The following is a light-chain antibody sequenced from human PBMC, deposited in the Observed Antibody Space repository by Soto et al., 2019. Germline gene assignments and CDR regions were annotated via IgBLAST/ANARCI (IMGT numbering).Light chain of an antibody. Sequence: QSALTRARSVSGSPGQSVTISCTGTSSDVGSYNYVSWYQQHPGKAPKLMIYDVSKRPSGVPDRFSGSKSGNTASLTISGLHAEDEAEYYCCSYACSYDVFGTGTKLTVL. CDR2: DVS. J-gene: IGLJ1*01. CDR3: CSYACSYDV. V-gene: IGLV2-11*01. CDR1: SSDVGSYNY.